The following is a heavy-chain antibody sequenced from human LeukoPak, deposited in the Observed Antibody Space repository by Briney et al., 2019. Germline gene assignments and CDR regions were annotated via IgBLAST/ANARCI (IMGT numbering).Heavy chain of an antibody. CDR1: GDSVSSIGYS. V-gene: IGHV4-30-2*01. CDR2: IHQSGSA. D-gene: IGHD3-22*01. J-gene: IGHJ3*02. CDR3: ARNSYYDNSGEGAFDI. Sequence: PSETLSLTCGVSGDSVSSIGYSWSWIRQPPGRGLEWIGFIHQSGSASYNPSLQSRVTISIDKSKNQFSLNLSSVTAADTAVYYCARNSYYDNSGEGAFDIWGQGTMVTVSS.